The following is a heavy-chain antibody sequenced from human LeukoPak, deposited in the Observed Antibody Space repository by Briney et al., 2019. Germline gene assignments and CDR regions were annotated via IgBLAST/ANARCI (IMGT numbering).Heavy chain of an antibody. CDR3: AKMRGWVLPRFDY. J-gene: IGHJ4*02. V-gene: IGHV3-23*01. CDR2: ISGSGDSA. Sequence: PGGSLRLSCAASGFTFSSYAMSWVRQAPGKGLEWVSAISGSGDSAHYADSVKGRFTISRDNSKNTLYLHMNSLRAEDTALYYCAKMRGWVLPRFDYWGQGTLVTVSS. CDR1: GFTFSSYA. D-gene: IGHD1-26*01.